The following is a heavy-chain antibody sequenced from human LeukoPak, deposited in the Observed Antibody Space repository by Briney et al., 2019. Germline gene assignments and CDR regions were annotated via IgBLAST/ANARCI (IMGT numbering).Heavy chain of an antibody. CDR2: ISSSSSYI. CDR1: GFTFSSYS. Sequence: KPGGSLRLSCAASGFTFSSYSMNWVRQAPGKGVEWVSSISSSSSYIYYADSVKGRFTISRDNAKNSLYLQMNSLRAEDTAVYYCARVRGGDYAFDYWGQGTLVTVSS. V-gene: IGHV3-21*01. D-gene: IGHD4-17*01. J-gene: IGHJ4*02. CDR3: ARVRGGDYAFDY.